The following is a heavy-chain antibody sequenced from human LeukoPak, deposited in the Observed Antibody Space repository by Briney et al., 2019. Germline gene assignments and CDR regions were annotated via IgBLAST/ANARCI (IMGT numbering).Heavy chain of an antibody. CDR3: ARSLPYGTTWYGRSDF. Sequence: ETLSLTCAVSGGSISSPNWWTWVRQAPGKGLEWVANIRQDGDTKYYVDSVKGRFTISRDNAMNSLYLQMNSLRAEDTAIYYCARSLPYGTTWYGRSDFWGQGTLVTVSS. V-gene: IGHV3-7*03. D-gene: IGHD6-13*01. J-gene: IGHJ4*02. CDR1: GGSISSPNW. CDR2: IRQDGDTK.